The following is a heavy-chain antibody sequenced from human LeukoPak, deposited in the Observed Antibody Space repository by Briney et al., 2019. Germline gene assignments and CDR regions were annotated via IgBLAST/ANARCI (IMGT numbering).Heavy chain of an antibody. V-gene: IGHV3-64*01. J-gene: IGHJ4*02. CDR2: ISSNGGST. CDR1: GFTFLSYA. D-gene: IGHD4-11*01. Sequence: GGALRLSCAASGFTFLSYAMHWVRPAPGKGREYVSAISSNGGSTYYANSVKGRFTISRDNSKNTLYLQMGSLRAEDMAVYYCARGWSTVTSRFDYWGQGTLVTVSS. CDR3: ARGWSTVTSRFDY.